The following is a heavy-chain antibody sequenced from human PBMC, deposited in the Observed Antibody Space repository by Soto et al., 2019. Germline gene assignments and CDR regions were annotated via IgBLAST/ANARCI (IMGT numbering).Heavy chain of an antibody. CDR3: ARGLAVAGKGYDP. V-gene: IGHV4-59*01. J-gene: IGHJ5*02. CDR1: GGSISSYY. CDR2: IYYSGST. D-gene: IGHD6-19*01. Sequence: PSEILSLTCTVSGGSISSYYWSWIRQPPGKGLEWIWYIYYSGSTNYNPSLKSRVTISVDTSKNQFSLKLSSVTAADTAVYYCARGLAVAGKGYDPWGQGTLVTVSS.